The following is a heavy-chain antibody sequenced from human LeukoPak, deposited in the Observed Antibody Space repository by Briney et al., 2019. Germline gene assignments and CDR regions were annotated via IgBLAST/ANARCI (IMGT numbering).Heavy chain of an antibody. Sequence: GGSLRLSCAASGSTFSSYSMNWVRQAPGKGPERVSYISSSTGTRYYADSVKGRFTISRDNAKNSLYLQMNSLRDEDTAVYYCARDRGEAFDYWGQGTLVTVSS. V-gene: IGHV3-48*02. D-gene: IGHD3-16*01. CDR3: ARDRGEAFDY. CDR2: ISSSTGTR. J-gene: IGHJ4*02. CDR1: GSTFSSYS.